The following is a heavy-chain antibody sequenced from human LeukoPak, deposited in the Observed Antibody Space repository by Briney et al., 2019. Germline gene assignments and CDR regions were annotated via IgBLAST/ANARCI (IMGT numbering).Heavy chain of an antibody. CDR2: IVPITDIA. CDR3: ARDKGVTMVRGVAAFDI. CDR1: GGTSRSSA. J-gene: IGHJ3*02. V-gene: IGHV1-69*04. Sequence: GASVMVSCKASGGTSRSSAFSWVRQAPGQGLEWMGRIVPITDIAYYAPNFQGTVKITADKYTSTTYMELRSLKYEDTAVYYCARDKGVTMVRGVAAFDIWGQGTMVTVSS. D-gene: IGHD3-10*01.